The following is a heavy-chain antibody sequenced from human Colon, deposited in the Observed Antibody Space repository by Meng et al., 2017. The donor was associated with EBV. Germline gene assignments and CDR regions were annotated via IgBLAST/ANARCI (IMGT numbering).Heavy chain of an antibody. J-gene: IGHJ5*02. D-gene: IGHD3-10*01. CDR2: IDHRGNT. CDR3: ARRGPSGNFSP. V-gene: IGHV4-34*01. Sequence: QGQQQPWGPGLLKPSETLSRSCSVYGGSFRDYYWTWIRHPPGKGREWIGEIDHRGNTKYNPSLKSRVTISLDTSKKQFSLKVSSVTAADSAVYYCARRGPSGNFSPWSQGALVTVSS. CDR1: GGSFRDYY.